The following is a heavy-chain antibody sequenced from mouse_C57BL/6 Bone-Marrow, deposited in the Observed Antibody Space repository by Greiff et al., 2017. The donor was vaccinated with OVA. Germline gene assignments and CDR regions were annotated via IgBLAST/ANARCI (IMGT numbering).Heavy chain of an antibody. Sequence: QVQLQQSGAELVKPGASVNLSCKASGYTFTSYWMHWVKQRPGQGLEWIGMIHPNSGSTNYNEKFKSKATLTVDKSSSTAYMQLSSLTSEDSAVYYCAFYYSNYRAWFAYWGQGTLVTVSA. CDR2: IHPNSGST. D-gene: IGHD2-5*01. CDR3: AFYYSNYRAWFAY. CDR1: GYTFTSYW. V-gene: IGHV1-64*01. J-gene: IGHJ3*01.